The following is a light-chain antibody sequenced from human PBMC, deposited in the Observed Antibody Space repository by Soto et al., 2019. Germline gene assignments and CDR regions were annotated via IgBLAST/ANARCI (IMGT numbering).Light chain of an antibody. CDR3: QVWDSDSDHWV. J-gene: IGLJ3*02. CDR2: DDR. V-gene: IGLV3-21*02. CDR1: KLADKS. Sequence: SYELTQAPSVSVAPGQRARITCAGNKLADKSVHWYQQKPGQAPGLVVYDDRDRPSGVPERFSGTNSDNVAALTIFRVEAGDEADYFCQVWDSDSDHWVFGGGTQLTVL.